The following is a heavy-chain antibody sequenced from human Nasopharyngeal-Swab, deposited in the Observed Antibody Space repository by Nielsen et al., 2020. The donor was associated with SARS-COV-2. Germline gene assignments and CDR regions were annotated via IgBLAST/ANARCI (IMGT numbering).Heavy chain of an antibody. CDR3: ARLPYYYDSSGYLYYFDY. CDR1: GYTFTSYG. V-gene: IGHV1-18*01. Sequence: ASVKVSCKASGYTFTSYGISWVRQAPGQGLEWMGWISAYNGNTNYAQKLQGRVTMTTDTSTSTACMELRSLRSDDTAVYYCARLPYYYDSSGYLYYFDYWGQGTLVTVSS. CDR2: ISAYNGNT. D-gene: IGHD3-22*01. J-gene: IGHJ4*02.